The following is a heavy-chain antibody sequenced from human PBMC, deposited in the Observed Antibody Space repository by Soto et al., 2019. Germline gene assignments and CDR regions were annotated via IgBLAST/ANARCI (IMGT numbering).Heavy chain of an antibody. V-gene: IGHV3-30*18. Sequence: QVQLVESGGGVVQPGRSLRLSCAASGFTFRSYGMHWVRQAPSKGLEWVAVISYDGSNKYYADSVKGRFTISRDNSKNTLYLQVTSLGAEDTAVYYCAKGRDDFDYWGQGTLVTVSS. CDR3: AKGRDDFDY. CDR2: ISYDGSNK. J-gene: IGHJ4*02. CDR1: GFTFRSYG.